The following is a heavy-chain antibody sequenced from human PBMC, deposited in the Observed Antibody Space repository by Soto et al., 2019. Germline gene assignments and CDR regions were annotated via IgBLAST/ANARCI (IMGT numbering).Heavy chain of an antibody. CDR2: INSDGSIT. Sequence: EVQLVESGGGLVQPGGSLRLSCAASGFTFSSYWMHWDRQAPGKGLVWVSRINSDGSITNYADSVKGRFTISRDNAKNTRYLHMNRLSAEDTAVYYCTRGAYPLEYWGQGTLVTVSS. CDR1: GFTFSSYW. CDR3: TRGAYPLEY. J-gene: IGHJ4*02. D-gene: IGHD2-2*01. V-gene: IGHV3-74*01.